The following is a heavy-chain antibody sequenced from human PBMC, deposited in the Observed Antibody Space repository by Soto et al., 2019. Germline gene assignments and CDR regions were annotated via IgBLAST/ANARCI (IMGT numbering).Heavy chain of an antibody. J-gene: IGHJ4*02. CDR1: GYTFITYG. CDR3: ARGQFGDLDY. D-gene: IGHD2-21*02. Sequence: QVQLVQSGAEVKQPGASVKVSCKASGYTFITYGFTWVRQAPGQGLEWMGWISAYNGNTNYAQKLQGRVTMTTDTSTSTAYLELRSLTSDDAAVYYCARGQFGDLDYWGQGTLVTVSS. V-gene: IGHV1-18*01. CDR2: ISAYNGNT.